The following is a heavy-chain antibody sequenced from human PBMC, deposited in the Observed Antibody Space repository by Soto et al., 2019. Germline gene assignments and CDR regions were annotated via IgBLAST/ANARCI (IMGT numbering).Heavy chain of an antibody. V-gene: IGHV1-18*01. CDR3: ARADGIGSGGRYGMDV. D-gene: IGHD2-15*01. CDR1: GYTFTSYG. J-gene: IGHJ6*02. Sequence: ASVKVSCKASGYTFTSYGISWVRQAPGQGLEWMGWISAYNGNTNYAQKLQGRVTMTTDTSTSTAYMELRGLRSDDTAVYYCARADGIGSGGRYGMDVWGQGTTVTVSS. CDR2: ISAYNGNT.